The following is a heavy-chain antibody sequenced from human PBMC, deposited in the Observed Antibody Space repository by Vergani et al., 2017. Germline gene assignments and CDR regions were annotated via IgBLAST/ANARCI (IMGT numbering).Heavy chain of an antibody. CDR2: IYYSGST. V-gene: IGHV4-39*01. Sequence: QLQLQESGPGLVKPSETLSLTCTVSGGSISSSSYYWGWIRQPPGKGLEWIGSIYYSGSTYYNPSLKSRVTISVDTSKNQFSLKLSSVTAADTAVYYCAGASSGWFGRRYYFDYWGQGTLVTVSS. D-gene: IGHD6-19*01. J-gene: IGHJ4*02. CDR1: GGSISSSSYY. CDR3: AGASSGWFGRRYYFDY.